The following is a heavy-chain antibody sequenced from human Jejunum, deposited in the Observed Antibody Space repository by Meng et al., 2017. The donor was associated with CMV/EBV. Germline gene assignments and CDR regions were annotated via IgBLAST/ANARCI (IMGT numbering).Heavy chain of an antibody. V-gene: IGHV2-5*02. CDR2: IYRGDDK. CDR1: GFSPSTSGEG. D-gene: IGHD1-26*01. CDR3: AHFVGGYYPSRPDY. Sequence: QIPLKEPGPTLVKPTQTLTRTGSFSGFSPSTSGEGVGWIRQPPGKALEWLALIYRGDDKRYSPSLNSRLTIAKDTSKNEVVLTLTNMGPIDTGTYYCAHFVGGYYPSRPDYWGQGTLVTVPS. J-gene: IGHJ4*02.